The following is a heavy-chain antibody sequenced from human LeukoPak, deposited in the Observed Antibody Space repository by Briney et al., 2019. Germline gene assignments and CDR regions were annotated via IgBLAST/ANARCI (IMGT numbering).Heavy chain of an antibody. CDR1: GGSISSYY. CDR2: FYYSWST. V-gene: IGHV4-59*01. J-gene: IGHJ4*02. CDR3: ARDSSAHFDY. Sequence: SETLSLTCTVSGGSISSYYWSWIRQPPGKGLEWIGYFYYSWSTDYNPSLKSRVTISVDTSKNQFSLNLSSVTAADTAVYYCARDSSAHFDYWGQGTLVTVSS.